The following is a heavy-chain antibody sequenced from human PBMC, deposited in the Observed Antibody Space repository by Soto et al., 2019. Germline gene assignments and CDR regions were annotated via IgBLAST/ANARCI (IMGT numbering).Heavy chain of an antibody. D-gene: IGHD3-16*01. Sequence: ASVKVSCKASGYTFTSYGISWVRQAPGQGLEWMGWISAYNGNTNYAQKLQGRVTMTTDTSTSTAYMELRSLRSDDTAVYYCASTVLLHLGELWNPYYYYMDVWGKGTTVTV. V-gene: IGHV1-18*01. CDR3: ASTVLLHLGELWNPYYYYMDV. CDR1: GYTFTSYG. CDR2: ISAYNGNT. J-gene: IGHJ6*03.